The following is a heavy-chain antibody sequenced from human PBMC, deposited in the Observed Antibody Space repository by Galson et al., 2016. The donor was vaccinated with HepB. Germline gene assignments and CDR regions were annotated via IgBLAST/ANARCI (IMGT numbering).Heavy chain of an antibody. V-gene: IGHV4-59*11. CDR1: DESIMTHY. D-gene: IGHD1-20*01. Sequence: SETLSLTCDVSDESIMTHYWSWIRQSPGKGLEWLGYTPSSGNSKYNPSLTSRVTMSLDTSRSRFPLRLRSVTAADTAVYFCARGTRFSYKWSFDSWGQGALVTVSS. CDR2: TPSSGNS. CDR3: ARGTRFSYKWSFDS. J-gene: IGHJ4*02.